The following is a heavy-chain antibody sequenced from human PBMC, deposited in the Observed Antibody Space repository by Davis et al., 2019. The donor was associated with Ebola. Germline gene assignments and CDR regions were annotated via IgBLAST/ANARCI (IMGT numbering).Heavy chain of an antibody. V-gene: IGHV6-1*01. J-gene: IGHJ6*02. CDR1: GDSVSSNSAA. CDR3: ARDYYGRAHYYYYGMDV. D-gene: IGHD3-10*01. CDR2: TYYRSKWYN. Sequence: HSQTLSLTCAISGDSVSSNSAAWNWIRQSPSRGLEWLGRTYYRSKWYNDYAVSVKSRITINPDTSKNQFSLQLNSVTPEDTAVYYCARDYYGRAHYYYYGMDVWGQGTTVTVSS.